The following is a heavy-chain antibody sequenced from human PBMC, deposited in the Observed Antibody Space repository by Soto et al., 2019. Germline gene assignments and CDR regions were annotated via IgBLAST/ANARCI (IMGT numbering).Heavy chain of an antibody. V-gene: IGHV3-30-3*01. Sequence: TGGSLRLSCAASGFTFSSYAMHWVRQAPGKGLEWVAVISYDGSNKYYADSVKGRFTISRDNSKNTLYLQMNSLRAEDTAVYYCARDISYIVVVPAAPDYWGQGTLVTVSS. CDR1: GFTFSSYA. CDR2: ISYDGSNK. D-gene: IGHD2-2*01. CDR3: ARDISYIVVVPAAPDY. J-gene: IGHJ4*02.